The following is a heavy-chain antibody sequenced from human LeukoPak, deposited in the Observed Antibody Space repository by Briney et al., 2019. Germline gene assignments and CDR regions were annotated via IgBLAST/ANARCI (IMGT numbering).Heavy chain of an antibody. J-gene: IGHJ4*02. CDR1: GGSISSYY. CDR3: ARGWFDDLLTGYSYFDY. D-gene: IGHD3-9*01. Sequence: SETLSLTCTVSGGSISSYYWSWIRQPAAKTLEWIGRIYTNVSTNYNPSLKGRVTMSVDTSKKQFSLKLTSVTAADTAVYYCARGWFDDLLTGYSYFDYWGQGTLVTVSS. V-gene: IGHV4-4*07. CDR2: IYTNVST.